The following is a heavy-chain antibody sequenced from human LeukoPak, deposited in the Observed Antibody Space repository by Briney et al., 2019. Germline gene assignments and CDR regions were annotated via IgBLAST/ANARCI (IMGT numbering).Heavy chain of an antibody. Sequence: SQTLSLTCDISGDSVSSTSAGWNWIRQSPSRGLEWLGRIYYRSKWYNDYAISVKSRITINPDTSKNQFSLQLNSVTHEDTAVYYCARYGYSYGHGVDYWGQGTLVTVS. CDR2: IYYRSKWYN. D-gene: IGHD5-18*01. V-gene: IGHV6-1*01. CDR1: GDSVSSTSAG. J-gene: IGHJ4*02. CDR3: ARYGYSYGHGVDY.